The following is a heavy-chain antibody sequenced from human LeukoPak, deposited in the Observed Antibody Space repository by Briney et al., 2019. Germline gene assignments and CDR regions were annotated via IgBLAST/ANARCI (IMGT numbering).Heavy chain of an antibody. CDR3: ARQLSSTSSFDP. D-gene: IGHD2-2*01. J-gene: IGHJ5*02. Sequence: DSVRGRFTISRDTSNNTLYLQMNSLRVDDTAVYYCARQLSSTSSFDPWGQGTLVTVSS. V-gene: IGHV3-30*01.